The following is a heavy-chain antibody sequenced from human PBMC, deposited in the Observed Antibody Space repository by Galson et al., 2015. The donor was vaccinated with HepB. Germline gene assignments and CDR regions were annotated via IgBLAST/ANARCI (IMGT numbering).Heavy chain of an antibody. CDR2: ISSSSSYI. D-gene: IGHD6-13*01. Sequence: SLRLSCAASGFTFSSYSMNWVRQAPGKGLVWVSSISSSSSYIYYADSVKGRFTISRDNAKNSLYLQMNSLRAEDTAVYYCARAASNIAAEGGYWGQGTLVTVSS. V-gene: IGHV3-21*01. CDR1: GFTFSSYS. CDR3: ARAASNIAAEGGY. J-gene: IGHJ4*02.